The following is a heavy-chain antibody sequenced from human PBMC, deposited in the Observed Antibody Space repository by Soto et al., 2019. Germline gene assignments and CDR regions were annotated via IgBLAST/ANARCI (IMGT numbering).Heavy chain of an antibody. J-gene: IGHJ5*02. CDR1: GYTFTSYY. CDR3: ARGEVLLWFGELTSNNWFDP. Sequence: ASVKVSCKASGYTFTSYYMHWVRQAPGQGLEWMGIINPSGGSTSYAQKFQGRVTMTRDTSTSTVYIELSSLRSEDTAVYYCARGEVLLWFGELTSNNWFDPWGQGTLVTVSS. D-gene: IGHD3-10*01. V-gene: IGHV1-46*03. CDR2: INPSGGST.